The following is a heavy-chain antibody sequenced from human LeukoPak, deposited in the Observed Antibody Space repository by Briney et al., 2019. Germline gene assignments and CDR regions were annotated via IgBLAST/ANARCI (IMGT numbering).Heavy chain of an antibody. Sequence: PSETLSLTCTVSGGSISSYYWSWIRQPPGKGLEWIGYIYYTGDTKYNPSLKSRVTISVDTSKQLFSLKLTSVTAADTAVYYCARDGQWLATDYWGQGTLVTVSS. CDR3: ARDGQWLATDY. CDR2: IYYTGDT. J-gene: IGHJ4*02. V-gene: IGHV4-59*01. CDR1: GGSISSYY. D-gene: IGHD6-19*01.